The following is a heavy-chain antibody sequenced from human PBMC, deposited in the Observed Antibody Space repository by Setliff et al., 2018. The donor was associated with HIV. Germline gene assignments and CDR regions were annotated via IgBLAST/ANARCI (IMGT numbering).Heavy chain of an antibody. CDR1: GYSISSGYY. J-gene: IGHJ4*02. Sequence: SETLSLTCAVSGYSISSGYYWGWIRQPPGKGLEWIGSMYHSGSTYYNPSLKSRLTISVDTSKNQFSLKLSSVTAADTAVYYCARTKADGYNGVFDSWGQGTLVTVSS. CDR3: ARTKADGYNGVFDS. V-gene: IGHV4-38-2*01. D-gene: IGHD5-12*01. CDR2: MYHSGST.